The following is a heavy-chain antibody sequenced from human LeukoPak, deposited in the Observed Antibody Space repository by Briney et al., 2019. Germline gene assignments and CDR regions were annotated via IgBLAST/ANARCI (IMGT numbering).Heavy chain of an antibody. CDR1: GVTFSSYS. Sequence: GGSLRLSCAASGVTFSSYSMSWVRQAPGKGLEWVANIKRDGGDKYYVDSVKGRFSISRDNAKNSLYLHMNSLRAEDTAVYYCARGDEYTTSPWGQGTLVTVSS. CDR3: ARGDEYTTSP. D-gene: IGHD2-2*02. J-gene: IGHJ4*02. CDR2: IKRDGGDK. V-gene: IGHV3-7*05.